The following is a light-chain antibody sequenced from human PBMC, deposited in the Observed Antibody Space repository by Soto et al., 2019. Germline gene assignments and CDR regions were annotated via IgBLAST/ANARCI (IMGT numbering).Light chain of an antibody. Sequence: QSVLTQPPSVSGAPGQRVTISCTGSSSNIGAGYDVHWYQQLPGTAPKLLIYGNTIRPSGVPDRFSGSKSGTSASLAITGLQAEDEADYYCQSYDGSLSGSVFGGGTKLTAL. CDR1: SSNIGAGYD. J-gene: IGLJ2*01. CDR3: QSYDGSLSGSV. CDR2: GNT. V-gene: IGLV1-40*01.